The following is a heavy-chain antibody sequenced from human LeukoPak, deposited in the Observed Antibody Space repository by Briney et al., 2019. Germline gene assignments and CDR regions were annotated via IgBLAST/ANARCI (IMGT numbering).Heavy chain of an antibody. J-gene: IGHJ4*02. V-gene: IGHV4-39*07. CDR2: IYYSGST. D-gene: IGHD6-6*01. CDR1: GGSISSNSYY. CDR3: ARGEVLAARRFDY. Sequence: SETLSLTCAVSGGSISSNSYYWGWIRQPPGKGLEWIGSIYYSGSTYYNPSLKSRVTISVDTSKNQFSLKLSSVTAADTAVYYCARGEVLAARRFDYWGQGTLVTVSS.